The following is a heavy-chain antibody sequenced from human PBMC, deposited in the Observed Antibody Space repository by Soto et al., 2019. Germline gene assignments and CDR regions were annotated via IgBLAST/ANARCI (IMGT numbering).Heavy chain of an antibody. CDR1: GGSISSYY. J-gene: IGHJ4*02. Sequence: PSETLSLTCTVSGGSISSYYWSWIRQPPGKGLEWIGYIYYSGSTNYNPSLKSRVTISVDTSKNQFSLKLSSVTAADTAVYYCARSVDDSSGYYYPAFDYWGQGTLVTVSS. D-gene: IGHD3-22*01. CDR2: IYYSGST. V-gene: IGHV4-59*01. CDR3: ARSVDDSSGYYYPAFDY.